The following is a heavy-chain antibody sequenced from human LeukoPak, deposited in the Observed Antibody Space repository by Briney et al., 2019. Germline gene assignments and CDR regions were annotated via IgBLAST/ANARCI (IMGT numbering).Heavy chain of an antibody. CDR3: AKIAGAYCSGGSCEVDY. Sequence: PGGSLRLSCAASGFTYSSYAMSWVRQAPGKGLEWVPDISGSGGHTYYADSVKGRFTISRDNSKNTLYLQMNNLRAEDTAVYHCAKIAGAYCSGGSCEVDYWGQGTLVTVSS. J-gene: IGHJ4*02. CDR2: ISGSGGHT. CDR1: GFTYSSYA. V-gene: IGHV3-23*01. D-gene: IGHD2-15*01.